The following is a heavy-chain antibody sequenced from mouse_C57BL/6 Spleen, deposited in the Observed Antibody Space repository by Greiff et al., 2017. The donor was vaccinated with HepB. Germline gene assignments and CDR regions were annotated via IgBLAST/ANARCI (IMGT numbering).Heavy chain of an antibody. V-gene: IGHV1-78*01. CDR2: IYPRDGST. Sequence: QVQLQQSDAELVKPGASVKISCKVSGYTFTDHTIHWMKQRPEQGLEWIGYIYPRDGSTKYNEKFKGKATLTADKSSSTAYMQLNSLTSEDSAVYSCARPQDQTAPDYYAMDYWGQGTSVTVSS. D-gene: IGHD3-2*01. CDR3: ARPQDQTAPDYYAMDY. CDR1: GYTFTDHT. J-gene: IGHJ4*01.